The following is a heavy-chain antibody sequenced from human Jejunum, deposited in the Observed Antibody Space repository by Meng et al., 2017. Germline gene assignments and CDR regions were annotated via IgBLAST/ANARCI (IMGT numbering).Heavy chain of an antibody. CDR2: IKTKRFNYAT. CDR3: TMYSSGHI. V-gene: IGHV3-73*01. D-gene: IGHD6-19*01. J-gene: IGHJ3*02. Sequence: GESLKISCVVSGSIFSGSDIHWVRQASGKGLEWGGRIKTKRFNYATTYAASVRGRFTISRDDAKNTAYLQINSLNTGDTALYYCTMYSSGHIWGRGTMVTVSS. CDR1: GSIFSGSD.